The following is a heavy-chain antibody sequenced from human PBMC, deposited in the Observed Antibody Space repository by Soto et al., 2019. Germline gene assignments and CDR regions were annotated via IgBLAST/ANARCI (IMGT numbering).Heavy chain of an antibody. D-gene: IGHD6-13*01. Sequence: QITLKESGPTLVEPTQTLTLTCAFSGFSLSTNGVGVGWIRQPPGKALEWLAFIYWDDDKRYSPSLRTRLTIIKDTSINQVVLIMSNMEPVDTGTYYCAYRQDYRSSWDSGWFDPWGQGTLVTVSS. V-gene: IGHV2-5*02. J-gene: IGHJ5*02. CDR1: GFSLSTNGVG. CDR3: AYRQDYRSSWDSGWFDP. CDR2: IYWDDDK.